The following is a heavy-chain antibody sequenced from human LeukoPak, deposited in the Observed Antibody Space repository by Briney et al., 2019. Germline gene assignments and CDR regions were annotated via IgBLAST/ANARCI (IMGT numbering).Heavy chain of an antibody. CDR1: GFTFTTYG. Sequence: PGGSLRLSCAASGFTFTTYGINWVRQAPGKGTEWEAVVWNDGSRYYYADSVRGGFTISRENFKNTVYLQMNSLRAHDTAVYYCAKDSGGGFWYFDHWGQGTLVTVSS. V-gene: IGHV3-33*06. CDR2: VWNDGSRY. J-gene: IGHJ4*02. D-gene: IGHD3-3*01. CDR3: AKDSGGGFWYFDH.